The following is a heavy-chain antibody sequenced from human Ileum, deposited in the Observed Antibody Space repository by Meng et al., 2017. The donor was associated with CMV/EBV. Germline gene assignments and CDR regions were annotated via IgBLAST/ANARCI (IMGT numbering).Heavy chain of an antibody. Sequence: GGSLRLSCAASGSTLSNYWIHWVRQAPGKGLVWVSRINTDGRTTTYADSLKGRFTISRDNAKDMVYLQMNSLRDEDTAVYYCARDPTQTGYYSYYYYGMDVWGQGTTVTVSS. J-gene: IGHJ6*02. CDR3: ARDPTQTGYYSYYYYGMDV. V-gene: IGHV3-74*01. CDR1: GSTLSNYW. D-gene: IGHD3-9*01. CDR2: INTDGRTT.